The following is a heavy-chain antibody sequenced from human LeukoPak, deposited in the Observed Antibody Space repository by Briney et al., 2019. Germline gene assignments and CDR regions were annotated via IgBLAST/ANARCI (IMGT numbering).Heavy chain of an antibody. Sequence: PSETLSLTCTVSGGSISSYYWSWIRQPPGKGLEWIGYIYYSGSTNYNPPLKSRVTISVDTSKNQFSLKLSSVTAADTAAYCCVAAGTNYYYYYMDVWGKGTTVTVSS. CDR2: IYYSGST. CDR3: VAAGTNYYYYYMDV. V-gene: IGHV4-59*01. J-gene: IGHJ6*03. CDR1: GGSISSYY. D-gene: IGHD6-13*01.